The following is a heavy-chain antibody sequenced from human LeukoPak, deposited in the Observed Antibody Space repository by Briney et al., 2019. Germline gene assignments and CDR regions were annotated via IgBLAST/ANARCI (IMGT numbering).Heavy chain of an antibody. CDR1: GFTFSSYG. CDR2: ISGSGGST. CDR3: AKLPLRGSPSDY. V-gene: IGHV3-23*01. Sequence: PGGTLRLSCAASGFTFSSYGMSWVRQAPGKGLEWVSAISGSGGSTYYADSVKGRFTISRDNSKNTLYLQMNSLRVEDTAVYYCAKLPLRGSPSDYWGQGTLVTVSS. J-gene: IGHJ4*02. D-gene: IGHD1-26*01.